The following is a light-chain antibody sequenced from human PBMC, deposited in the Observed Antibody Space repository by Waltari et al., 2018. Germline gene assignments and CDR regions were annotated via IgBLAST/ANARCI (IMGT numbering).Light chain of an antibody. V-gene: IGKV2-28*01. Sequence: DIVMTQSPLSLPVTPGEPASISCRSSQSLLHSNEYNYLAWYVQKAGQSPQLLIHLGSNSAAGVPHRFSGSGSGTDFTLKISRVEAEDVGVYDCMQALQTPWTFGQGTKVEMK. J-gene: IGKJ1*01. CDR3: MQALQTPWT. CDR2: LGS. CDR1: QSLLHSNEYNY.